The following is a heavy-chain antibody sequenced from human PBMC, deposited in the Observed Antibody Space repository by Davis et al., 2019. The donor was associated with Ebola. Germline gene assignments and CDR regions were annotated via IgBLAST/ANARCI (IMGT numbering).Heavy chain of an antibody. CDR2: ISSSSSYI. V-gene: IGHV3-21*01. Sequence: GESLKIPCAASGFTFSSYSMNWVRQAPGKGLEWVSSISSSSSYIYYADSVKGQFTISRDNAKNSLYLQMNRLRDEDTAVYYCARVKGPTHFDYWGQGTLVTVSS. J-gene: IGHJ4*02. D-gene: IGHD4-23*01. CDR1: GFTFSSYS. CDR3: ARVKGPTHFDY.